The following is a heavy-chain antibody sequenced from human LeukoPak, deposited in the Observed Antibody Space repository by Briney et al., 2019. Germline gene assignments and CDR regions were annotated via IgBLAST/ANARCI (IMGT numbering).Heavy chain of an antibody. V-gene: IGHV4-39*07. CDR2: INHSGST. Sequence: PSETLSLTCSISGGSINSSSYFWGWIRQPPGKGLEWIGEINHSGSTNYNPSLKSRVTISVDTSKNQFSLKLSSVTAADTAVYYCARGLSIAAAESTGGFDPWGQGTLVTVSS. CDR1: GGSINSSSYF. J-gene: IGHJ5*02. D-gene: IGHD6-13*01. CDR3: ARGLSIAAAESTGGFDP.